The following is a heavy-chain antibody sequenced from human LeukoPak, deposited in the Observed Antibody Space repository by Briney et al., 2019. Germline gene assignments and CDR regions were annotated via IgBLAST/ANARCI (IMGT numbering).Heavy chain of an antibody. J-gene: IGHJ4*02. D-gene: IGHD3-22*01. CDR2: IIPIFGTA. CDR3: ARDRWLYYDSSGYYPRAYYFDY. Sequence: SVKVSCKASGGTFSSYAISWVRQAPGQGLEWMGGIIPIFGTANYAQKFQGRVTITTDESTSTAYMEPSSLRSEDTAVYYCARDRWLYYDSSGYYPRAYYFDYWGQGTLVTVSS. CDR1: GGTFSSYA. V-gene: IGHV1-69*05.